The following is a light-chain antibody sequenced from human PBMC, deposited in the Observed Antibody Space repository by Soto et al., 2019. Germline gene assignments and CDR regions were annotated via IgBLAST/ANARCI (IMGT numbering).Light chain of an antibody. J-gene: IGLJ3*02. CDR3: SSYAASNNFYFV. CDR2: EVT. CDR1: SSDVGGYNY. V-gene: IGLV2-8*01. Sequence: QSALTQPPSASGSPGQSVTISCTGTSSDVGGYNYVSWYQQYPGRAPKLMIYEVTKRPSGVPDRFSGSKSGNTAPQTVSGLQAEDEADYYCSSYAASNNFYFVFGGGTKLTVL.